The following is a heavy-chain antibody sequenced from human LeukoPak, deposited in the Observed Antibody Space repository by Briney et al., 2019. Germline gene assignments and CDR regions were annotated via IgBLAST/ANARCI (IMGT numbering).Heavy chain of an antibody. CDR1: GYTFTGYY. CDR2: INPNSGGT. D-gene: IGHD3-22*01. J-gene: IGHJ6*03. V-gene: IGHV1-2*02. CDR3: ARDMGPNYYDSSGYYYHTPDYYYYYMDV. Sequence: ASVKVSCKASGYTFTGYYMHWVRQAPGQGLEWMGWINPNSGGTNYAQKFQGRVTMTRDTSISTAYMELSRLRSDDTAVYYCARDMGPNYYDSSGYYYHTPDYYYYYMDVWGKGTTVTVSS.